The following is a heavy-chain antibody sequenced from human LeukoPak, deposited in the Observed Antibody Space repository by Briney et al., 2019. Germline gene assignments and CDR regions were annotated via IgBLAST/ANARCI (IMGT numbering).Heavy chain of an antibody. CDR1: NGSLGGDY. CDR3: ARGFGNVRGVT. D-gene: IGHD3-10*01. V-gene: IGHV4-34*01. CDR2: INHSGYT. J-gene: IGHJ5*02. Sequence: SETLSLTCAVYNGSLGGDYWSWIRQPPGKGLEWIEEINHSGYTNYNPSLESRVTISVDTSKNQFSLKLSSVTAADSAVYYCARGFGNVRGVTWGQGTLSPSPQ.